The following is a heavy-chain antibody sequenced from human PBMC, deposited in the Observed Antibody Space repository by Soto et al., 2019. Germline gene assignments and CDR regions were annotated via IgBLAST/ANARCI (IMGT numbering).Heavy chain of an antibody. CDR2: ISGSGGST. V-gene: IGHV3-23*01. CDR1: GFTFSSYA. D-gene: IGHD3-3*01. CDR3: AKDTHYDFWSGYYTGYFQH. J-gene: IGHJ1*01. Sequence: GGSLRLSCAASGFTFSSYAMSCVRQASGKGLEWVSAISGSGGSTYYADSVKGRFTISRDNSKNTLYLQMNSLRAEDTAVYYCAKDTHYDFWSGYYTGYFQHWGQGT.